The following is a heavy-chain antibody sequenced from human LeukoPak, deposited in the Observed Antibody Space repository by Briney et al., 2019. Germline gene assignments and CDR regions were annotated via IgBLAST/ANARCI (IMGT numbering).Heavy chain of an antibody. CDR1: GFTFEKYV. D-gene: IGHD1-26*01. V-gene: IGHV3-23*01. J-gene: IGHJ4*02. CDR3: AKDLGWELPAEAY. Sequence: GGPLRLSCVASGFTFEKYVMNWVRQAPGKGLEWLATIYGSGVSISYADSVKGRFTISRDNSNNTLYLQMNSLRAEDTAMYFCAKDLGWELPAEAYWGQGILVTVSS. CDR2: IYGSGVSI.